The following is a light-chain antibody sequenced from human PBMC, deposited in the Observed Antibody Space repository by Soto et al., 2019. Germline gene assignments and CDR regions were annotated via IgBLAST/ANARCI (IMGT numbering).Light chain of an antibody. V-gene: IGLV2-14*03. J-gene: IGLJ1*01. CDR1: SSDVGGYNY. Sequence: QSALTQPASVSGSPGQSITISCTGTSSDVGGYNYVSWYQQHPGKAPKLMIYDVSNRPSGVSNRFSGSKSGNTASLTISGLQAEDEADYYCSSYSSNNTHVFGAGTKLTVL. CDR2: DVS. CDR3: SSYSSNNTHV.